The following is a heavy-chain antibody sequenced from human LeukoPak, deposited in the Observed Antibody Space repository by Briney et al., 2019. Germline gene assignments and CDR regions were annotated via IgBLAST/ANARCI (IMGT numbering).Heavy chain of an antibody. D-gene: IGHD3-10*01. CDR3: ARRMVRGVMDYFDY. V-gene: IGHV5-51*01. CDR1: GYSFTTYW. Sequence: GESLKISCKGSGYSFTTYWIGWVRQMPGKGLEWVGIIYPGDSDTRYSPSFQGQVTISADKSINTAYLQWSSLKASDTAMYYCARRMVRGVMDYFDYWGQGTLVTVSS. CDR2: IYPGDSDT. J-gene: IGHJ4*02.